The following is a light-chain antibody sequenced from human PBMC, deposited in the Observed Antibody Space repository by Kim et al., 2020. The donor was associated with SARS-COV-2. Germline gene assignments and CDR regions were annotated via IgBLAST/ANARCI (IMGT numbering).Light chain of an antibody. CDR3: NSRDRNGNPLRYV. J-gene: IGLJ1*01. CDR1: TLRTHY. Sequence: SSELTQDPAASVALGQTVKITCQGDTLRTHYPSWYQQKPGQAPLLVVYGNNKRPSGIPDRFSGSTSENTASLTITGAQAEDEADYYCNSRDRNGNPLRYVFGPGTKVTVL. CDR2: GNN. V-gene: IGLV3-19*01.